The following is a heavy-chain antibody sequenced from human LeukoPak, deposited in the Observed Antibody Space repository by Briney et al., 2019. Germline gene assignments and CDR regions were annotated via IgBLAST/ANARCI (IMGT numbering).Heavy chain of an antibody. CDR2: IKQDGSEK. V-gene: IGHV3-7*01. CDR1: GFTFSSYW. CDR3: ARDRKGVVQLRKLDY. Sequence: GGSLRLSCAASGFTFSSYWMSWVRQAPGKGLEWVANIKQDGSEKCYVDSVKGRFTISRDNAKNSLYLQMNSLRAEDTAVYYCARDRKGVVQLRKLDYWGQGTLVTVSS. D-gene: IGHD5-18*01. J-gene: IGHJ4*02.